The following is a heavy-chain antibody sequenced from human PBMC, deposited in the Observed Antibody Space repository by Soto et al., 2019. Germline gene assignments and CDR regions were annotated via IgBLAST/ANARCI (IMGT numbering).Heavy chain of an antibody. CDR2: IIPMFGTA. CDR3: ASGSSSSGIYYYYGMDV. D-gene: IGHD6-6*01. Sequence: VASVKVSCKASGGTFSSYAISWVRQAPGQGLGLMGGIIPMFGTANYAQKLQGRVTITAXXXXXXAXMXLXSXRSEXTAVYYCASGSSSSGIYYYYGMDVWGQGTTVTV. CDR1: GGTFSSYA. J-gene: IGHJ6*02. V-gene: IGHV1-69*13.